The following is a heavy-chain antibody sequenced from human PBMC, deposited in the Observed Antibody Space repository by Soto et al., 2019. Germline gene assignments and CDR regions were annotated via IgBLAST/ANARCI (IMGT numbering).Heavy chain of an antibody. CDR2: FIPIFGTA. Sequence: QVQLVQSGAEVKKPGSSVKVSCKASGGTFSSYAISWVRQAPGQGLEWMGGFIPIFGTANYGQKFQGRVTITADESTSTAYMELSSLKPEDKAVYYCARYEVGYYDNSGQDQCWYFDLWGRGTLVTVSS. D-gene: IGHD3-22*01. V-gene: IGHV1-69*12. J-gene: IGHJ2*01. CDR1: GGTFSSYA. CDR3: ARYEVGYYDNSGQDQCWYFDL.